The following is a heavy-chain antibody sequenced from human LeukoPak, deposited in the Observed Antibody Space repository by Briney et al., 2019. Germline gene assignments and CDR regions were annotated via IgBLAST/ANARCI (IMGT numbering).Heavy chain of an antibody. V-gene: IGHV1-8*01. D-gene: IGHD3-10*01. Sequence: ASVKVSCKASGYTFTSYDINWVRQATGQGLEWMGWMNPNSGNTGYAQKFQGGVTMTRNTSISTAYMELSSLRSEDTAVYYCARVAGYYYGSGSYYHWGQGTLVTVSS. CDR3: ARVAGYYYGSGSYYH. J-gene: IGHJ4*02. CDR2: MNPNSGNT. CDR1: GYTFTSYD.